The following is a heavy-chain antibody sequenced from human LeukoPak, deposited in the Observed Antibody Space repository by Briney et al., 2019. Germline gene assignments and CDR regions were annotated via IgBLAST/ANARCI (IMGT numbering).Heavy chain of an antibody. V-gene: IGHV4-38-2*02. J-gene: IGHJ4*02. CDR2: ICHSGST. Sequence: SETLSLTCAVSGYSISSGYYWGWIRQPPGKGLEWIGSICHSGSTYYNPSLKSRVTISVDTSKNQFSLKLSSVTAADTAVYYCARDLYYDILTGYYGDYWGQGTLVTVSS. CDR3: ARDLYYDILTGYYGDY. D-gene: IGHD3-9*01. CDR1: GYSISSGYY.